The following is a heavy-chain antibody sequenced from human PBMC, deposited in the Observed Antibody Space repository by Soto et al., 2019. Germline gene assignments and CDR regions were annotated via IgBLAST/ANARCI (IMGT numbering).Heavy chain of an antibody. CDR3: ARGQFKSGSYYPFYYYYGMDV. J-gene: IGHJ6*02. D-gene: IGHD1-26*01. CDR2: IIPIFGTA. Sequence: QVQLVQSGAEVKKPGSSVKVSCKASGGTFSSYAIRWVRQAPGQGLEWMGGIIPIFGTANYAQKFQGRVTITADESTSTAYMELSSLRSEDSAVYYCARGQFKSGSYYPFYYYYGMDVWGQGTTVTVSS. V-gene: IGHV1-69*01. CDR1: GGTFSSYA.